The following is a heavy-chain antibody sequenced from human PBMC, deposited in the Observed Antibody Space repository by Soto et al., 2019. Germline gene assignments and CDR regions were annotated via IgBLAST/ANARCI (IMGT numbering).Heavy chain of an antibody. D-gene: IGHD3-22*01. CDR2: IYYSGST. CDR3: ARLYYYDPVYYFDY. J-gene: IGHJ4*02. CDR1: GGSISSSSYY. V-gene: IGHV4-39*01. Sequence: SETLSLTCTVSGGSISSSSYYWGWIRQPPGKGLEWIGSIYYSGSTYYNPSLKSRVTISVDTSKNQFSLKLSSVTAADTAVYYCARLYYYDPVYYFDYWGQGTLVTVSS.